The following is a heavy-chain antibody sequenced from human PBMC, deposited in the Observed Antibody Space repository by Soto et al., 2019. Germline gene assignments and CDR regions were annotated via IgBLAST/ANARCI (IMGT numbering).Heavy chain of an antibody. CDR2: FNYDGRT. V-gene: IGHV4-39*01. Sequence: SETMSLTCIVSGASFSDAIYFWVWHRQPPGEGLEWIGSFNYDGRTYYNASLKSRVTISVDTSKIEFPLMLTSETAAYTAVYYCARRSQIVVLANWGQGTLVTVSS. J-gene: IGHJ4*02. CDR3: ARRSQIVVLAN. D-gene: IGHD3-22*01. CDR1: GASFSDAIYF.